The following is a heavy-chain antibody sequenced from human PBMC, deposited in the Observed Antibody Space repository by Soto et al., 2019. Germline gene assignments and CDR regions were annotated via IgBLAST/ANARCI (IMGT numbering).Heavy chain of an antibody. J-gene: IGHJ4*02. Sequence: PSETLSLTCTVSGDSVSNHYWNWIRQPAGQGLEWLGRLYNDERTNYNPSLKSRLTMSMDTSKNQFSLKLTSVTAADSAVYFCARETLAHSYFDFWGQGILVTVSS. CDR1: GDSVSNHY. CDR3: ARETLAHSYFDF. V-gene: IGHV4-4*07. CDR2: LYNDERT.